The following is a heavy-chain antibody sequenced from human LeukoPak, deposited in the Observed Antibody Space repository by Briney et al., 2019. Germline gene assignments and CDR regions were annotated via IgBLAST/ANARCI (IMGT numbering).Heavy chain of an antibody. CDR1: GFTFSSYG. V-gene: IGHV3-30*18. Sequence: GGSLRLSCAASGFTFSSYGMHWVRQAPGKGLEWVAVISYDGSNKYYADSVKGRFTISRDNSKNTLYLQMNSLRAEDTAVYYCAKEFSSSWYAGGYVGVDYWGQGTLVTVSS. CDR2: ISYDGSNK. CDR3: AKEFSSSWYAGGYVGVDY. J-gene: IGHJ4*02. D-gene: IGHD6-13*01.